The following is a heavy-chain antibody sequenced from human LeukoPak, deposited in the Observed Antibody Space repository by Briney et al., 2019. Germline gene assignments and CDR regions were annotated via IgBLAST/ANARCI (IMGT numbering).Heavy chain of an antibody. CDR1: GFTVSSNY. J-gene: IGHJ4*02. CDR2: IYSGGST. Sequence: GGSLRLSCAASGFTVSSNYMSWVRQAPGKGLEWVSVIYSGGSTYYADSVKGRFTISRDNSKNTLYLQMNSLRAEDTAVYYCAKDDYYDTSGYRDWGQGTLVTVSS. D-gene: IGHD3-22*01. CDR3: AKDDYYDTSGYRD. V-gene: IGHV3-66*01.